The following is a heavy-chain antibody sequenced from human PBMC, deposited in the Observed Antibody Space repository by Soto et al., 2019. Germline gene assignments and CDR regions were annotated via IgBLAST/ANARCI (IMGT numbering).Heavy chain of an antibody. D-gene: IGHD2-15*01. V-gene: IGHV4-39*01. J-gene: IGHJ4*02. CDR1: GDSIRSSSYS. Sequence: QLQLQESGPGLVKPSETLSLTCIVSGDSIRSSSYSWGWIRQPPGKGLEWIGSIYYSGNTYYNPSLKSRVTISVDTSKNQFSLKLSSVTAADTALYYCARHSGGNCYSRFDYLGQGTLVTVSS. CDR2: IYYSGNT. CDR3: ARHSGGNCYSRFDY.